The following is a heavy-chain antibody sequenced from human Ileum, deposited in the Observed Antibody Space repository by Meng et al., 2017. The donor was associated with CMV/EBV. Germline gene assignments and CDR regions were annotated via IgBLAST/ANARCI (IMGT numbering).Heavy chain of an antibody. V-gene: IGHV2-5*02. CDR1: GFSLSTSGVG. CDR2: IYWDDDK. CDR3: AHRRGIEEYFQH. J-gene: IGHJ1*01. Sequence: TLYESGPTLAKPTQTLTLTCTFSGFSLSTSGVGVGWIRQPPGKALEWLALIYWDDDKRYSPSLKSRLTITKDTSKNQVVLTMTNMDPVDTATYYCAHRRGIEEYFQHWGQGTLVTVSS. D-gene: IGHD6-13*01.